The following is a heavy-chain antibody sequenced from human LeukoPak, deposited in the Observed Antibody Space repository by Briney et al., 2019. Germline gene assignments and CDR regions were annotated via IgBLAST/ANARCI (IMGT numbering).Heavy chain of an antibody. CDR1: GFTFSSYG. V-gene: IGHV3-30*02. D-gene: IGHD6-13*01. J-gene: IGHJ4*02. Sequence: GGSLRLSCAAAGFTFSSYGMHWVRQAPGKWLEWVAFIRFDGSNKYYADSVKGRFTLSRDNSKNTLYLQMNSLRAEDTAVYYCAKAEGIAAAGTDYWGQGTLVTVSS. CDR3: AKAEGIAAAGTDY. CDR2: IRFDGSNK.